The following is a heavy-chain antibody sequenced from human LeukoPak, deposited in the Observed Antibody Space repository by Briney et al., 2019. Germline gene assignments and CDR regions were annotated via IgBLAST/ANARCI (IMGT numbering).Heavy chain of an antibody. D-gene: IGHD3-22*01. V-gene: IGHV5-51*01. CDR2: IYPGDSDT. CDR1: GYSFTTYW. CDR3: AREYYDSSGYYWGNAFDI. Sequence: GGSLKISCKGSGYSFTTYWIGWVRQMPGKGLEWMGIIYPGDSDTRYSPSFQGQVTISADKSISTAYLQWSSLKASDTAMYYCAREYYDSSGYYWGNAFDIWGQGTMVTVSS. J-gene: IGHJ3*02.